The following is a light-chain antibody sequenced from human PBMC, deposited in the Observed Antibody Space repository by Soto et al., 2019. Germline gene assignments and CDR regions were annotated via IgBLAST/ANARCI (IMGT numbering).Light chain of an antibody. CDR3: LQDYNYPYT. CDR2: AAS. CDR1: QTINNF. V-gene: IGKV1-6*01. J-gene: IGKJ2*01. Sequence: IQMTQSPSSLFASVGDRVTVTCRASQTINNFLNWYHQKPGKAPKLLIYAASSLQSGVPSRFSGSGSGTDFTLTISSLQPEDFATYYCLQDYNYPYTFGQGTKLEIK.